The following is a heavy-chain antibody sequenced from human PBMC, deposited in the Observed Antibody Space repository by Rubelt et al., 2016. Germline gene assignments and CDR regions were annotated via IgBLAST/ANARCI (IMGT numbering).Heavy chain of an antibody. CDR2: IKSKTDGGTT. Sequence: EVQLVESGGGLVKPGGSLRLSCAASGFTFSNAWMNWVRQAPGKGLEWVGRIKSKTDGGTTDYAAPGKGGLTISRDDSKNTLYRQMNSLKTEETAVYYCTTDPVTGTEGADDAFDIWGQGTMVTVSS. D-gene: IGHD1-7*01. CDR1: GFTFSNAW. V-gene: IGHV3-15*07. J-gene: IGHJ3*02. CDR3: TTDPVTGTEGADDAFDI.